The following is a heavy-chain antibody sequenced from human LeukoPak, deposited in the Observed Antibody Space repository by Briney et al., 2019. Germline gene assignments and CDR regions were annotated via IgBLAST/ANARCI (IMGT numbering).Heavy chain of an antibody. Sequence: GGSLRLSCAASGFTFSSYAMHWVRQAPGRGLEWVSIIGISDNTYYADSVKGRFTISRDSSKNTLYLQMNSLRAEDTALYYCARKTATQNFDSWGQGTLVTVSS. V-gene: IGHV3-23*01. CDR1: GFTFSSYA. CDR2: IIGISDNT. CDR3: ARKTATQNFDS. J-gene: IGHJ4*02. D-gene: IGHD2-21*02.